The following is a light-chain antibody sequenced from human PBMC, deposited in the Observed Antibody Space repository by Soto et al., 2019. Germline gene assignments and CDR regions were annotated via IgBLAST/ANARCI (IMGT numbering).Light chain of an antibody. Sequence: EIVLTQSPATLSLSPGERATLSCRASQNVSSYLAWYQQKPGQAPRLLIYDASNRATGIPARFSGSGSGTDVTLPISSLEPEDFAVYSCQQRTYWPFPFGPGTKVDIK. CDR1: QNVSSY. J-gene: IGKJ3*01. CDR3: QQRTYWPFP. V-gene: IGKV3-11*01. CDR2: DAS.